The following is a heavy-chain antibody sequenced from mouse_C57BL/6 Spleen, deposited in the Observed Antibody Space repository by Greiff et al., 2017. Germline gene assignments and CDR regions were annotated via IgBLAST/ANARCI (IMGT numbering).Heavy chain of an antibody. Sequence: QVQLQQPGAELVRPGTSVKLSCKASGYTFTSYWMHWVKQRPGQGLEWIGVIDPSDSYTNYNQKFKGKATLTVDTSSSTAYMQLSSLTSEDSAVYYCARAPRSYAMEYWGQGTSVTVSS. CDR3: ARAPRSYAMEY. CDR2: IDPSDSYT. V-gene: IGHV1-59*01. J-gene: IGHJ4*01. CDR1: GYTFTSYW.